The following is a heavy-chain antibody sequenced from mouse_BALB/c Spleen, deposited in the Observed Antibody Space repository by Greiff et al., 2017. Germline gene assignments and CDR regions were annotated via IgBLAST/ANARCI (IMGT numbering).Heavy chain of an antibody. CDR1: GYTFTSYT. CDR2: INPSSGYT. J-gene: IGHJ4*01. CDR3: AKGDDGYYRLNYAMDY. D-gene: IGHD2-3*01. Sequence: QVQLQQSAAELARPGASVKMSCKASGYTFTSYTMHWVKQRPGQGLEWIGYINPSSGYTEYNQKFKDKTTLTADKSSSTAYMQLSSLTSEDSAVYYCAKGDDGYYRLNYAMDYWGQGTSVTVSS. V-gene: IGHV1-4*02.